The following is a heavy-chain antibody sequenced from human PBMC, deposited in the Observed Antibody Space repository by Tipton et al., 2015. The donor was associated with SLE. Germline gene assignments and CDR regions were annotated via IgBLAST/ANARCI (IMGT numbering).Heavy chain of an antibody. D-gene: IGHD3-16*01. Sequence: TLSLTCSVSGGSISSSSYYWGWIRQPPGKGLEWIGCVCNSGSTNYDPSLKSRGTISVDTSKNHFSLELTSVTAADTAVYYCARQRLRVLSPLDAWGQGTTVTVSS. CDR3: ARQRLRVLSPLDA. CDR1: GGSISSSSYY. CDR2: VCNSGST. J-gene: IGHJ6*02. V-gene: IGHV4-61*05.